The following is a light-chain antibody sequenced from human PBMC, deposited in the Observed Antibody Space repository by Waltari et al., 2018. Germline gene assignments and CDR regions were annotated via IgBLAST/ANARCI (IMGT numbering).Light chain of an antibody. CDR1: QRLENTDGNTY. J-gene: IGKJ3*01. Sequence: DVVLTQSPLFLPVTLGQPASISCRSTQRLENTDGNTYLDWFLQRQGQSPRRLIYKVSDRDSGVPDRFSGIGSGSNFTLKISRVEAEDVGVYYCLQAPITVGPGTRLDIK. CDR3: LQAPIT. V-gene: IGKV2-30*01. CDR2: KVS.